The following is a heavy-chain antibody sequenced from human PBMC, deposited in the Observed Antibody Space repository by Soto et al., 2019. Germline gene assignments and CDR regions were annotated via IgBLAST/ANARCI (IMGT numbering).Heavy chain of an antibody. CDR3: ARGQEGIVATH. CDR1: GGSLTGYY. Sequence: QVQLQQWGAGLLKPSETLSLTCTVNGGSLTGYYWSWIRQPPGKGLEWIGEVKDGGSTNYSPSLRGRVSIPADTSKNHFSLRLNAVTAADTAGYFCARGQEGIVATHWDQGALVTVSS. J-gene: IGHJ4*02. V-gene: IGHV4-34*01. D-gene: IGHD5-12*01. CDR2: VKDGGST.